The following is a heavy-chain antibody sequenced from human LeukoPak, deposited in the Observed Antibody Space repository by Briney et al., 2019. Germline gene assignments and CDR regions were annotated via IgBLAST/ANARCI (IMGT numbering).Heavy chain of an antibody. CDR3: ARRGYYYGSGQDNWFDP. CDR2: INHSGST. CDR1: GGSFSRYY. J-gene: IGHJ5*02. D-gene: IGHD3-10*01. Sequence: PSETLSLTCAVYGGSFSRYYWSWIRLPPGKGLEWIGEINHSGSTNYNPSLKSRVTISVDTSKNQFSLKLSSVTAADTAVYYCARRGYYYGSGQDNWFDPWGQGTLVTVSS. V-gene: IGHV4-34*01.